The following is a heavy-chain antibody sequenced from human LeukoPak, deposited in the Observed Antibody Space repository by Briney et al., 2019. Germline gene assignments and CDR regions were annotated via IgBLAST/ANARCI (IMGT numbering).Heavy chain of an antibody. V-gene: IGHV1-46*01. Sequence: ASVKVSCKASGYTFTSYYMHWVRQAPGQGPEWMGIINPSGGSTSYAQKFQGRVTMTRDMSTSTVYMELSSLRSEDTAVYYCARERGESGSYAVPHDAFDIWGQGTMVTVSS. J-gene: IGHJ3*02. D-gene: IGHD1-26*01. CDR2: INPSGGST. CDR1: GYTFTSYY. CDR3: ARERGESGSYAVPHDAFDI.